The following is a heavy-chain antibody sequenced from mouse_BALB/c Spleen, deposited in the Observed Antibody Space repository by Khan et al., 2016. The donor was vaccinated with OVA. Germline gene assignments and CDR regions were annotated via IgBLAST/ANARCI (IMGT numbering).Heavy chain of an antibody. D-gene: IGHD2-10*01. V-gene: IGHV2-6-1*01. CDR2: IWSDGST. CDR3: ARQPYYHYNVMDY. CDR1: GFSLTNYG. Sequence: VQLQESGPGLVAPSQSPSITCTISGFSLTNYGVHWVRQPPGKGLEWLVVIWSDGSTTYNSALKSRLTINKDSSKSQVFLKMNSLQTDDTAMYFCARQPYYHYNVMDYWGQGTSVTVSS. J-gene: IGHJ4*01.